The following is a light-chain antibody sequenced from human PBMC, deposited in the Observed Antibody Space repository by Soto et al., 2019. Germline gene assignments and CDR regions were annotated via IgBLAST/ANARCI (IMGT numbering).Light chain of an antibody. CDR2: EVR. J-gene: IGLJ2*01. Sequence: QSALTQPRSVSGSPGQSVTISCTGTSSDVGGYDFVSWYQQHPGKAPKLIIFEVRDRPLGVSDRFSGSKSGNTASLTISGLRAEDEATYYCSSYRDTDTLLIFGGGTKVTVL. V-gene: IGLV2-11*01. CDR1: SSDVGGYDF. CDR3: SSYRDTDTLLI.